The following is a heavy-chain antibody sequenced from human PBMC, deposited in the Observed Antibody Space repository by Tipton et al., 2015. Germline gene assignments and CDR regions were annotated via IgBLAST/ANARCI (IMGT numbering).Heavy chain of an antibody. V-gene: IGHV4-59*01. CDR3: ARASIIQGYYHDSSRYYLFNS. J-gene: IGHJ1*01. Sequence: TLSLTCTVPGGSFSDYYWSWIRQSPGEGLEWIGHIYYSGSTNYNPSLRSRVAMSMDTSKNQFSLKLSSVIAADTAVYYCARASIIQGYYHDSSRYYLFNSWGQGTLVTVSS. CDR2: IYYSGST. CDR1: GGSFSDYY. D-gene: IGHD3-22*01.